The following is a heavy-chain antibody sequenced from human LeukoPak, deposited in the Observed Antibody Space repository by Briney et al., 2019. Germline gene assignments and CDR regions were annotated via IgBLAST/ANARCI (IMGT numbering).Heavy chain of an antibody. CDR2: ISTSRSYI. V-gene: IGHV3-21*01. D-gene: IGHD6-19*01. J-gene: IGHJ3*02. CDR3: ARGASVVAGSDDVFDI. CDR1: GFTFSSYG. Sequence: PGGSLRLSCAAYGFTFSSYGMSWVRQPPGKGLEWVSSISTSRSYIYYADSVKGRFTISRDNAKKSLYLQMNSLRADDTAVYYCARGASVVAGSDDVFDIWGQGTMVTVSS.